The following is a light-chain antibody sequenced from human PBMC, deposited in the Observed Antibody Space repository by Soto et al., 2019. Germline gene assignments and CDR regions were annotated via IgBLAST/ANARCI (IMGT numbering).Light chain of an antibody. CDR1: QSISRY. CDR2: AAS. CDR3: QESHTAGT. J-gene: IGKJ2*01. V-gene: IGKV1-39*01. Sequence: DIQMTQSPSSLSASVGDRVTITCRASQSISRYLNWYQQKPGKAPKLLIYAASSLQSGVPSRFSGSGSGTDFTLTISSLQPEDFATYCCQESHTAGTFGQGTKLEI.